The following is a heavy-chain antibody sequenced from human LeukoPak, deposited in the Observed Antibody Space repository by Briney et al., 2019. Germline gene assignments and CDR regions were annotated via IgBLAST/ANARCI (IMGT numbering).Heavy chain of an antibody. CDR3: ARIGSGTYYYGSGSYHFDY. Sequence: PGGSLRLSCAASGFPFSSYSMNWVRQAPGKGLEWVSSISSGTSFIYYADSVKGRFTISRDNAKNSLYLQMNSLRAEDTAVYYCARIGSGTYYYGSGSYHFDYWGQGALVTVSS. D-gene: IGHD3-10*01. CDR1: GFPFSSYS. V-gene: IGHV3-21*04. CDR2: ISSGTSFI. J-gene: IGHJ4*02.